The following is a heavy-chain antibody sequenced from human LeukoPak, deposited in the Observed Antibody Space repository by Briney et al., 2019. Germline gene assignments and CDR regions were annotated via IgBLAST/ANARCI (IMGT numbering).Heavy chain of an antibody. Sequence: GGSLRLSCAASGFTFSSYWMSWVRQAPGKGLEWVANIKQDGSEKYYVDSVKGRFTISRDNAKNSLYLQMNSLRAEDTAEYYCARVQTYYYDSSGYYAYWGQGTLVTVSS. D-gene: IGHD3-22*01. J-gene: IGHJ4*02. CDR2: IKQDGSEK. CDR1: GFTFSSYW. V-gene: IGHV3-7*01. CDR3: ARVQTYYYDSSGYYAY.